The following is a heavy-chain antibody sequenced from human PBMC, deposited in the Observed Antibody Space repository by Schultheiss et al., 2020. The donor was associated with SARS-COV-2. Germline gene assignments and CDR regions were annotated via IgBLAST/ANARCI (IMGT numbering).Heavy chain of an antibody. D-gene: IGHD3-16*02. CDR3: ARLPYDYVWGSYRPGYFVY. CDR2: IYTSGST. Sequence: LRLSCAVPGYSISSGYYWSWIRQPAGKGLEWIGRIYTSGSTNYNPSLKSRVTISVDTSKNQFSLKLSSVTAADTAVYYCARLPYDYVWGSYRPGYFVYWGQGTLVTVSS. J-gene: IGHJ4*02. V-gene: IGHV4-61*02. CDR1: GYSISSGYY.